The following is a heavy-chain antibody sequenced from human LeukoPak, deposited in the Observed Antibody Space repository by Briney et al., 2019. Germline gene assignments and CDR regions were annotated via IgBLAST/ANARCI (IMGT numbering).Heavy chain of an antibody. CDR1: GFTFSNYG. V-gene: IGHV3-30*02. D-gene: IGHD1-26*01. J-gene: IGHJ4*02. CDR2: IRYDGSNK. CDR3: AKDPTSLNYFDY. Sequence: PGGSLRLSSAASGFTFSNYGMHWVRQAPSKGLEWVAFIRYDGSNKYYADSVKGRFTISRDNSKNTLYLQMNSLRAEDTAVYYCAKDPTSLNYFDYWGQGTLVTVSS.